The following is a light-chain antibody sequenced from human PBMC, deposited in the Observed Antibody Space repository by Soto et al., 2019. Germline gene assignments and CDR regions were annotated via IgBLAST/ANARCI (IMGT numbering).Light chain of an antibody. Sequence: EIVMTQSPATLSASPGERATLSCRASQSVSSNLAWYQQKPGQAPRLLIYGASTRATGIPARFSGSGSGTEYTLTINGLRSEDFGVYYYQYYNNWRPWTFGKGTKVEIK. CDR2: GAS. J-gene: IGKJ1*01. CDR3: QYYNNWRPWT. CDR1: QSVSSN. V-gene: IGKV3-15*01.